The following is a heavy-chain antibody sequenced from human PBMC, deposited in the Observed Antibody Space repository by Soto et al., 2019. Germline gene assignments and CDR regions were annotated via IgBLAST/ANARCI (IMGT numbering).Heavy chain of an antibody. CDR2: IYWDDDK. Sequence: QITLKESGPTLVKPTQTLTLTCTFSGFSLSTSGVGVGWIRQPPGKALEWLALIYWDDDKRYSPSLKSRLTNTKATSKNQVVLTMTNMDPVDTPTYYCEHLAVAEGGGWYYYYMDVWGKGTTVTVSS. D-gene: IGHD6-19*01. CDR1: GFSLSTSGVG. V-gene: IGHV2-5*02. CDR3: EHLAVAEGGGWYYYYMDV. J-gene: IGHJ6*03.